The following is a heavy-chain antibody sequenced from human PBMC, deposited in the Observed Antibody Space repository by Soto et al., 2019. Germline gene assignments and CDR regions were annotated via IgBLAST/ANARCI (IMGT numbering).Heavy chain of an antibody. V-gene: IGHV3-7*05. CDR1: GPSFRDDW. Sequence: EVQLVESGGGLVQPGGSLRLSCAASGPSFRDDWMSWVRQAPGKGLDWVAYINPDGSDKDYVDAVEGRFTISRGNTKNSLYLQMNNLRVEDTAVYYCARAAFWGQGTMVTVSS. J-gene: IGHJ3*01. CDR3: ARAAF. CDR2: INPDGSDK.